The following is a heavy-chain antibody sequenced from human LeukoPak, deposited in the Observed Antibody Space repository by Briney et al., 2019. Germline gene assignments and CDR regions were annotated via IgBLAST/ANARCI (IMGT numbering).Heavy chain of an antibody. CDR3: ARVVVSGTTFYGMDV. CDR1: GGSISNYF. V-gene: IGHV4-59*08. J-gene: IGHJ6*02. CDR2: ITYSGST. D-gene: IGHD2-21*01. Sequence: SETLSLTCTVSGGSISNYFWSWIRQPPGKGLEWIGFITYSGSTNYNPSLKSRVTISVDTSKNQFSLKLSSVTAADTAVYYCARVVVSGTTFYGMDVWGQGTTVTVSS.